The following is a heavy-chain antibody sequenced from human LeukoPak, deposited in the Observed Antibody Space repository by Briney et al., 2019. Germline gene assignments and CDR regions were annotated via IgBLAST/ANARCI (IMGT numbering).Heavy chain of an antibody. J-gene: IGHJ4*02. Sequence: GGSLRLSCAASGFTFSNYNMHWVRQAPGKGLEWVSGISWNSGSIGYADSVKGRFTISRDNAKNSLYLQMNSLRSEDMAFYYCARGLVGAAVEGLCDYWGQGTLVTVSS. CDR3: ARGLVGAAVEGLCDY. D-gene: IGHD2-21*01. CDR2: ISWNSGSI. V-gene: IGHV3-9*03. CDR1: GFTFSNYN.